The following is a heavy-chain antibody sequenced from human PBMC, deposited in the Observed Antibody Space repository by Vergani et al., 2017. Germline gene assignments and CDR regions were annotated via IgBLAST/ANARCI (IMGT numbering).Heavy chain of an antibody. J-gene: IGHJ4*02. CDR2: ISGSGGST. CDR1: GFTFSSYA. CDR3: ARVSSPYGDSPFDY. Sequence: EVQLLESGGGLVQPGGSLRLSCAASGFTFSSYAMSWVRQAPGKGLEWVSAISGSGGSTYYADSVKGRFTISRDNAKNSLYLQMNSLRAEDTAVYYCARVSSPYGDSPFDYWGQGTLVTVSS. V-gene: IGHV3-23*01. D-gene: IGHD4-17*01.